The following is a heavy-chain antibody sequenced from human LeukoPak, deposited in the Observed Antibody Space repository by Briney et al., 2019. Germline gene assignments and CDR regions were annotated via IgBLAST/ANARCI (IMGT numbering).Heavy chain of an antibody. CDR3: ARLAVGYDSRLDF. CDR1: GYRFSDYW. V-gene: IGHV5-10-1*01. J-gene: IGHJ4*02. CDR2: IDPSDSYT. D-gene: IGHD5-12*01. Sequence: GESLKISCQGSGYRFSDYWIAWVRQMPGKGLEWMGRIDPSDSYTNYSPSFQGLVTFSTDKSIRTAYLQWSSLKASDTAMYYCARLAVGYDSRLDFWGQGTLVTVSS.